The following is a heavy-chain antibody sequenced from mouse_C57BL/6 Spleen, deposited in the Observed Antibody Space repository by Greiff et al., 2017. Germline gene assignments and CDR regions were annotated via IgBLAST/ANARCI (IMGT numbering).Heavy chain of an antibody. CDR3: ARGYYGSSPYWYFDV. V-gene: IGHV1-47*01. CDR1: GYTFTTYP. D-gene: IGHD1-1*01. J-gene: IGHJ1*03. Sequence: VKLQQSGAELVKPGASVKMSCKASGYTFTTYPIEWMKQNHGKSLAWIGNFHPYNDDTKYNEKFKGKATLTVEKSSSTVYLELSRLTSDDSAVYYCARGYYGSSPYWYFDVWGTGTTVTVSS. CDR2: FHPYNDDT.